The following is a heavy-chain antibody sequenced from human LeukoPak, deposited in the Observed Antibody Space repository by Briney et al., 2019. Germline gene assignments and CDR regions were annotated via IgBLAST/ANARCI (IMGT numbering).Heavy chain of an antibody. CDR1: GFTVSSNY. V-gene: IGHV3-53*01. J-gene: IGHJ6*02. Sequence: GGSLRLSCAASGFTVSSNYMSWVRQAPGKGLEWVSVIYSGGSTYYADSVKGRFTISRDNSKNTLYLQMNSLRAEDTAVYYCARDRVHSSSWPYYYYYGMDVWGQGTTVTVSS. CDR2: IYSGGST. CDR3: ARDRVHSSSWPYYYYYGMDV. D-gene: IGHD6-13*01.